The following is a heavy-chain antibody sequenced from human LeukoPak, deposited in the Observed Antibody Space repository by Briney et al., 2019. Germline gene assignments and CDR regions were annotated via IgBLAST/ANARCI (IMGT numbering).Heavy chain of an antibody. J-gene: IGHJ4*02. Sequence: GRSLRLSCAASGFTFSSYGMHWVRQAPGKGLEWVAVIWYGGSNKYYADSVKGRFTISRDNAKNSLYLQMNSLRAEDTAVYYCARDSGYCSGGSCYGMFDYWGQGTLVTVSS. D-gene: IGHD2-15*01. CDR1: GFTFSSYG. CDR2: IWYGGSNK. V-gene: IGHV3-33*08. CDR3: ARDSGYCSGGSCYGMFDY.